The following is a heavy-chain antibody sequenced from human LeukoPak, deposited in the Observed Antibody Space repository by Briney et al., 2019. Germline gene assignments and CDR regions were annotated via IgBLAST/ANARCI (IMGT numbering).Heavy chain of an antibody. CDR1: GGTFSSYA. D-gene: IGHD2-2*03. CDR3: AKLDIVVVPAAMGAYYYYYGMDV. CDR2: IIPIFGTA. V-gene: IGHV1-69*13. Sequence: GASVKVSCKASGGTFSSYAISWVRQAPGQGLEWMGGIIPIFGTANYAQKFQGRVTITADESTSTAYMELRSLRSDDTAVYYCAKLDIVVVPAAMGAYYYYYGMDVWGQGTTVTVSS. J-gene: IGHJ6*02.